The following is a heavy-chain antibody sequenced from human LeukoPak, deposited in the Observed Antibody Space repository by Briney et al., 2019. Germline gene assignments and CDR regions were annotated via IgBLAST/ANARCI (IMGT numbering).Heavy chain of an antibody. D-gene: IGHD5/OR15-5a*01. CDR1: GYTFTGYY. CDR2: INPNSGGT. J-gene: IGHJ6*03. Sequence: ASVKVSCKASGYTFTGYYMHWVRQAPGQGLEWVGWINPNSGGTNYAQKFQGRVTMTRDTSISTAYMELSRLRSDDTAVYYCASTSPRYYYYMDVWGKGTTVTVSS. V-gene: IGHV1-2*02. CDR3: ASTSPRYYYYMDV.